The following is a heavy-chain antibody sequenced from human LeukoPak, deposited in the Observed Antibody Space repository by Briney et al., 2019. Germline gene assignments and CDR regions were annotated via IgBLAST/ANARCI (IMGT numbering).Heavy chain of an antibody. CDR3: ARDQGATLVRGVTPYLDY. Sequence: PGKSLRLSCAVSGFTFSSYAMHWVRQAPGKGLEWVSIISYDGSDEKFADSVKGRFTISRDNSKNMVFLQMNSLRAEDTAVYYCARDQGATLVRGVTPYLDYWGQGTLVSVSS. CDR1: GFTFSSYA. V-gene: IGHV3-30*04. CDR2: ISYDGSDE. J-gene: IGHJ4*02. D-gene: IGHD3-10*01.